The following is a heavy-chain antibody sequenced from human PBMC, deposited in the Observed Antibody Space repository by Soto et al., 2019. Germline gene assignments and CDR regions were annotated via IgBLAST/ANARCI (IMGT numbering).Heavy chain of an antibody. CDR1: GYSITTGYY. CDR2: VYHSGRT. D-gene: IGHD3-22*01. CDR3: ARGVNYYDSSGFYPRDY. Sequence: KPSETLSLTCAVSGYSITTGYYWGWVRRPPGKGLEWIGSVYHSGRTSYNPSLESRVTISVGTSKNQFSLRLSSVTAADTAVYYCARGVNYYDSSGFYPRDYWGQGILVTVSS. V-gene: IGHV4-38-2*01. J-gene: IGHJ4*02.